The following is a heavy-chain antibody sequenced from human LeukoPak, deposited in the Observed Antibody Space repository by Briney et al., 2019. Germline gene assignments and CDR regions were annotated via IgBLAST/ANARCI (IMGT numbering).Heavy chain of an antibody. J-gene: IGHJ4*02. CDR3: ARGNSYANFDY. Sequence: SETLSLTCTVSGGSISSGSYYWSWIRQPAGKGLEWIGRIYTSGSTNYNPSLKSRVTISVDTSKNQFSLKLSSVTAADTAVYYCARGNSYANFDYWGQGTLVTVSS. CDR2: IYTSGST. D-gene: IGHD2-2*01. V-gene: IGHV4-61*02. CDR1: GGSISSGSYY.